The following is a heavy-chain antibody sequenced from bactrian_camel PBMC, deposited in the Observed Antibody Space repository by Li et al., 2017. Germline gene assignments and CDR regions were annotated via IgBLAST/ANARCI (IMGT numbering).Heavy chain of an antibody. CDR1: GYRYSTYC. CDR3: AADNALAWYCLGGYRDGH. J-gene: IGHJ4*01. D-gene: IGHD1*01. CDR2: IDSDGRT. V-gene: IGHV3S53*01. Sequence: HVQLVESGGGSVQAGESLRLSCVVSGYRYSTYCMGWFRQVPGNEREPLASIDSDGRTSVADSVKGRFTISRDNAKNTVYLQMNNMKPEDTAVYYCAADNALAWYCLGGYRDGHWGQGTQVTVS.